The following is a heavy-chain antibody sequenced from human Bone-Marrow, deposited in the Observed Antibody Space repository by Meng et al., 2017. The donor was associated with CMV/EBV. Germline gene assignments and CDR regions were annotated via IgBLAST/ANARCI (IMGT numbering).Heavy chain of an antibody. J-gene: IGHJ4*02. CDR1: GYSFTSYW. D-gene: IGHD3-3*01. CDR2: IYPGDSDT. V-gene: IGHV5-51*01. CDR3: ARQRRFGVVTTLPFDY. Sequence: GGFLRLSCKGSGYSFTSYWIGWVRQMPGKGLEWMGIIYPGDSDTRYSPSFQGQGTISADKSISTAYLQWSSLKASDTAMYYCARQRRFGVVTTLPFDYWGQGTLVTVSS.